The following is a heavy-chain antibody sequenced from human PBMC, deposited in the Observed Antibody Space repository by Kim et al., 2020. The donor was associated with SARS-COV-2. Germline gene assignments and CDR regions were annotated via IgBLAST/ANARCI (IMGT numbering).Heavy chain of an antibody. Sequence: GGSLRLSCAASGFTFSDYYMSWIRQAPGQGLEWESYISSSSSYTNYADSVKGRFTISRDNTKNSLYLQMNSLRAEDTAVYYCAPISGSAYKTSRYYDSSGYYRSGGQGPLDTVSS. D-gene: IGHD3-22*01. V-gene: IGHV3-11*03. CDR2: ISSSSSYT. CDR3: APISGSAYKTSRYYDSSGYYRS. CDR1: GFTFSDYY. J-gene: IGHJ4*02.